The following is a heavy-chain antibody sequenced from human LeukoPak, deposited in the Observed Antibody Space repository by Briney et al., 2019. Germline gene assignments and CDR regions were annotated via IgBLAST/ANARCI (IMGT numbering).Heavy chain of an antibody. CDR3: ARASSSWHFDY. CDR1: GYTFTGYY. Sequence: ASVKVSCKASGYTFTGYYMHWVRQAPGQGLEWMGWINAGNGNTKYSQKFQGRVTITRDTSASTAYMELSSLRSEDTAVYYCARASSSWHFDYWGQGTLVSVSS. J-gene: IGHJ4*02. CDR2: INAGNGNT. D-gene: IGHD6-13*01. V-gene: IGHV1-3*01.